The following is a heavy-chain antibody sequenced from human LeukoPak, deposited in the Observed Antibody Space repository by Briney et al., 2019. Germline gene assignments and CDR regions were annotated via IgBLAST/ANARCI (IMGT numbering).Heavy chain of an antibody. V-gene: IGHV3-9*01. CDR3: AKDRMYSSSWAFDY. Sequence: ARSLRLSCAASGFTFDDYAMHWVRHAPGKGLEWVSGISWNSGSIGYADSVKGRFTISRDNAKNSLYLQMNSLRAEDTALYYCAKDRMYSSSWAFDYWGQGTLVTVSS. J-gene: IGHJ4*02. D-gene: IGHD6-13*01. CDR1: GFTFDDYA. CDR2: ISWNSGSI.